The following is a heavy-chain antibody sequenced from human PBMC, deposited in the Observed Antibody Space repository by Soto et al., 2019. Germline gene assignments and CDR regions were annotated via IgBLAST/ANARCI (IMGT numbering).Heavy chain of an antibody. CDR2: IYYSGST. D-gene: IGHD6-13*01. Sequence: SETLSLTCTVSGGSISSSIYYWGWIRHPPGNGLEWIGSIYYSGSTYYNPSLKSRVTISVDTSKNQFSLKLSFVTAADTAVYYCARQRVAPAGTGSVEHWGQGTMVTF. CDR1: GGSISSSIYY. J-gene: IGHJ1*01. V-gene: IGHV4-39*01. CDR3: ARQRVAPAGTGSVEH.